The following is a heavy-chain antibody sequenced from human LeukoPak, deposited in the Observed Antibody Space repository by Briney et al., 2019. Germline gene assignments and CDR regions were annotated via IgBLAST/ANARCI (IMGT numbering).Heavy chain of an antibody. D-gene: IGHD2-2*01. CDR3: ARGFCSSTSCPAYP. Sequence: QPGRSLRLSCAASGFTFSSYAMHWVRQAPGKGLEWVAVISYDGSNKYYADSVKGRFTISRDNSKNTLYLQMNSLRAEDTAVYYCARGFCSSTSCPAYPWGQGTLVTVSP. CDR2: ISYDGSNK. J-gene: IGHJ5*02. CDR1: GFTFSSYA. V-gene: IGHV3-30*04.